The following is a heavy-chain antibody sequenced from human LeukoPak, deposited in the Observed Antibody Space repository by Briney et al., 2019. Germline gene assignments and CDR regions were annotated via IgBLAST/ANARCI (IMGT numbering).Heavy chain of an antibody. CDR2: IYYSGST. CDR3: ARVRYNWFDP. V-gene: IGHV4-4*07. Sequence: SETLSLTCTVSGGSISNYYWSWIRQPAGKGLEWIGSIYYSGSTYYNPSLKSRVTISVDTSKNQFSLKLSSVTAADTAVYYCARVRYNWFDPWGQGTLVTVSS. CDR1: GGSISNYY. J-gene: IGHJ5*02. D-gene: IGHD4-17*01.